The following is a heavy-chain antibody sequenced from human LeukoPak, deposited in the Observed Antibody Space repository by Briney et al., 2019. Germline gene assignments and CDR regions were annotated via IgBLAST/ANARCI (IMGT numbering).Heavy chain of an antibody. Sequence: PGGSLRLSCAASGFTVSSNYMSWVRQAPGKGLEWVSVIYSGGSTYYADSVKGRFTISRDNSKNTLYLQMNSLRAEDTAVYYCAAGKFGGFIAIDYWGQGTLVTVSS. D-gene: IGHD3-16*02. CDR2: IYSGGST. CDR1: GFTVSSNY. CDR3: AAGKFGGFIAIDY. J-gene: IGHJ4*02. V-gene: IGHV3-53*01.